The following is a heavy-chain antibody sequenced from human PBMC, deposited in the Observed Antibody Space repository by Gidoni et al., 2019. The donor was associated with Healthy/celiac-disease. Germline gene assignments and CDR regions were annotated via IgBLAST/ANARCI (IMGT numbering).Heavy chain of an antibody. J-gene: IGHJ6*03. V-gene: IGHV1-3*01. D-gene: IGHD2-2*01. CDR2: INAGNGNT. Sequence: QVQLVQSGAEVKKPGASVKVSCKASGSTFTSYAMNWVRQAPGQRLEWIGWINAGNGNTKYSQKFQGRVTITRDTSACTAYMELSSLRSEDTAVYYCARDRYCSSTSCYFAPGYYYMDVWGKGTTVTVSS. CDR3: ARDRYCSSTSCYFAPGYYYMDV. CDR1: GSTFTSYA.